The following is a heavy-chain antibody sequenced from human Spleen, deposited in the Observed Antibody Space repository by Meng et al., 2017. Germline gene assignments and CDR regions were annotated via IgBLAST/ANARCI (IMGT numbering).Heavy chain of an antibody. CDR1: GYMFTSHW. D-gene: IGHD1-26*01. CDR3: ARLGEVGATHFDY. V-gene: IGHV5-51*01. Sequence: GESLKISCKGSGYMFTSHWIGWVRQMPGKGLEWMGIIFPGDSDTRYSPSFQGQVTMSVDKSISTAYLQWRSLKASDNGMYYCARLGEVGATHFDYWGQGTLVTVSS. CDR2: IFPGDSDT. J-gene: IGHJ4*02.